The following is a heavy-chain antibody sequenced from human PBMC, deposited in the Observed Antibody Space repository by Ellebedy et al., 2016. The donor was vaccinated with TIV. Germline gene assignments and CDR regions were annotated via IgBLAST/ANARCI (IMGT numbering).Heavy chain of an antibody. D-gene: IGHD3-22*01. Sequence: PGGSLRLSCAASGFTFSNSAMHWVRQAPGKGLEWVAVMSHDESNEYYADSVKGRFTISRDNSKNTLYLEMHSLRTEDTAVYYCVSPAGSSGYWEAFDIWGQGTMVTVSS. J-gene: IGHJ3*02. CDR2: MSHDESNE. CDR1: GFTFSNSA. V-gene: IGHV3-30*01. CDR3: VSPAGSSGYWEAFDI.